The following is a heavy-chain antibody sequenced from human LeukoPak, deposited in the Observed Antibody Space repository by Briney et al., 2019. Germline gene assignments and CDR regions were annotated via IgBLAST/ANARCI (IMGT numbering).Heavy chain of an antibody. D-gene: IGHD3-22*01. V-gene: IGHV3-23*01. Sequence: GGSLRLSCAASGFTFRNHGMSWVRQAPGKGLEWVSRISDSSISTNYADSVKGRFTISRDNSKNTLYLQMNSLRAEDTAIYYCAKDSYDSRGFYCGADSRGKGTLVTVSS. CDR1: GFTFRNHG. J-gene: IGHJ4*02. CDR2: ISDSSIST. CDR3: AKDSYDSRGFYCGADS.